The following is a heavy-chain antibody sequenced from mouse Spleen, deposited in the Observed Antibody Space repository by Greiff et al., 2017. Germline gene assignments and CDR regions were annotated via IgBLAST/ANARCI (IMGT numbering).Heavy chain of an antibody. D-gene: IGHD2-12*01. CDR2: IYPGDGDT. CDR3: ARSLYSYYGYDTWFAY. J-gene: IGHJ3*01. V-gene: IGHV1-80*01. CDR1: GYAFSSYW. Sequence: VQLQQSGAELVKPGASVKISCKASGYAFSSYWMNWVKQRPGKGLEWIGQIYPGDGDTNYNGKFKGKATLTADKSSSTAYMQLSSLTSEDSAVYFCARSLYSYYGYDTWFAYWGQGTLVTVSA.